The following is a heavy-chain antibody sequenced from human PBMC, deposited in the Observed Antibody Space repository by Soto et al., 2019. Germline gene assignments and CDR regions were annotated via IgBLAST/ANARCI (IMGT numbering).Heavy chain of an antibody. CDR1: GYTFXSYC. J-gene: IGHJ6*02. CDR3: ARATLLGYCSGGSCYSDYYYGMDV. CDR2: ISAYNGNT. Sequence: ASVKVSCKASGYTFXSYCISWVRQAPGKGLEWMGWISAYNGNTNYAQKLQGRVTMTTDTSTSTAYMELRSLRSDDTAVYYCARATLLGYCSGGSCYSDYYYGMDVWGQGTTVTVSS. D-gene: IGHD2-15*01. V-gene: IGHV1-18*01.